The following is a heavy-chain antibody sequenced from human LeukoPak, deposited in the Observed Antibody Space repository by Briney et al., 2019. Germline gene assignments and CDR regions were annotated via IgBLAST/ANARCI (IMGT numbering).Heavy chain of an antibody. CDR2: IYSGGST. J-gene: IGHJ4*02. Sequence: PGGSRRLSCAASGFTVSSNYMSWVRQAPGKGLEWVSVIYSGGSTYYADSVKGRFTISRDNSKNTLYLQMNSLRAEDTVVYYCARSDYDILNGYPYYFDYWGQGTLVTVSS. CDR3: ARSDYDILNGYPYYFDY. D-gene: IGHD3-9*01. V-gene: IGHV3-53*01. CDR1: GFTVSSNY.